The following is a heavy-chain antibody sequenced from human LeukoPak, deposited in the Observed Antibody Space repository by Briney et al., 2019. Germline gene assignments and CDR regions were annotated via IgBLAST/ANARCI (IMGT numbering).Heavy chain of an antibody. Sequence: PSETLSLTCSVSGGSISSTTYYWGWIRQPPGKGLEWIGYIYYSGSTNYNPSLKSRVTISVDTSKNQFSLKLSSVTAADTAVYYCARDGVGPQYYYDPVDLWGRGTLVTVSS. J-gene: IGHJ2*01. CDR3: ARDGVGPQYYYDPVDL. CDR2: IYYSGST. D-gene: IGHD3-22*01. V-gene: IGHV4-61*05. CDR1: GGSISSTTYY.